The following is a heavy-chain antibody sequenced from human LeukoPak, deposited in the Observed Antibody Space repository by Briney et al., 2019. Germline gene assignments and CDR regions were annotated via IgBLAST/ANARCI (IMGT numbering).Heavy chain of an antibody. Sequence: ASVKVSCKASGYTFTSYGISWVRQAPGQGREWMGWISAYNGNTNYAQKLQGRVTITTDTSTSTAYMELRSLRFDDTAVYYCARTVAGILGSGNWFDPWGQGTLVTVSS. CDR1: GYTFTSYG. V-gene: IGHV1-18*01. J-gene: IGHJ5*02. D-gene: IGHD6-19*01. CDR3: ARTVAGILGSGNWFDP. CDR2: ISAYNGNT.